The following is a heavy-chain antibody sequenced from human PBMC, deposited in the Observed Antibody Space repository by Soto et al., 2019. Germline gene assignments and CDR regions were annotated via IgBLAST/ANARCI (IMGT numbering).Heavy chain of an antibody. Sequence: QVQLQESGPGLVKPSQTLSLTCTVSGGSINSGGYYWNWIRQHPGRGLEWMGYIYYTGSTYYNPSLKSRITFSIDTSRNQFSRKVNSVTAADTAVYYCARATPSVATLGYGMDVWGQGTTVDVSS. D-gene: IGHD5-12*01. CDR2: IYYTGST. V-gene: IGHV4-31*03. J-gene: IGHJ6*01. CDR1: GGSINSGGYY. CDR3: ARATPSVATLGYGMDV.